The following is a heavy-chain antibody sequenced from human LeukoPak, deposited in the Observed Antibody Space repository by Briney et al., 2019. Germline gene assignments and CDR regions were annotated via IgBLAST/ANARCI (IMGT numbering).Heavy chain of an antibody. CDR2: ISGSGGST. Sequence: GGSLRLSCAASGFTFSSYAMSWVRQAPGKGLEWVSAISGSGGSTYYADSVKGRFTISRDNSKNTLYLQMNSLRAEDTAVYYCASGGGYSFRYSYGMDVWAKGPRSPSP. D-gene: IGHD5-18*01. J-gene: IGHJ6*02. V-gene: IGHV3-23*01. CDR3: ASGGGYSFRYSYGMDV. CDR1: GFTFSSYA.